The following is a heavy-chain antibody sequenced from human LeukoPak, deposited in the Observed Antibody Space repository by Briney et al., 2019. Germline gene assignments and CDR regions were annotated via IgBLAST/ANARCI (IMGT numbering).Heavy chain of an antibody. Sequence: TSETLSLTCAVSGGSISSYYWSWIRQPPGKGLEWIGSIYYSGSTYYNPSLKSRVTISVDTSRNQFSLELRTVTAADTAVYYCARQGYSSGYYFDYWGQGTLVTVSS. V-gene: IGHV4-59*05. J-gene: IGHJ4*02. CDR1: GGSISSYY. CDR3: ARQGYSSGYYFDY. D-gene: IGHD5-18*01. CDR2: IYYSGST.